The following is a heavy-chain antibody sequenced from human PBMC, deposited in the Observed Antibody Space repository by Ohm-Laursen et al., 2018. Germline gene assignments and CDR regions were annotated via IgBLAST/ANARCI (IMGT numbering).Heavy chain of an antibody. Sequence: GTLSLTCTVSGDSISSYYWSWIRQPPGKGLEWIGYTYYSGITSYNPSLKSRVTISVDTSKNQFSLKLSSVTAADTAVYYCATTYYYGSYFDYWGQGTLVTVSS. D-gene: IGHD3-10*01. V-gene: IGHV4-59*08. CDR3: ATTYYYGSYFDY. CDR1: GDSISSYY. J-gene: IGHJ4*02. CDR2: TYYSGIT.